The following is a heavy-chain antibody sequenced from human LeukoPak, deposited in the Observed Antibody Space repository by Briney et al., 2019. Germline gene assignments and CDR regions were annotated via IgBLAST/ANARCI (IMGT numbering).Heavy chain of an antibody. J-gene: IGHJ6*02. CDR3: ARALRPDCSGGSCYLRSFYYYYYGRDV. Sequence: GASVKVSCKASGYTFTSYGISWVRQAPGQGLEWMGWISAYNGNTNYAQKVQGRVTITTDTSTSTAYMELRSLRSDDTAVYYCARALRPDCSGGSCYLRSFYYYYYGRDVWGQGTTVTVSS. CDR1: GYTFTSYG. D-gene: IGHD2-15*01. CDR2: ISAYNGNT. V-gene: IGHV1-18*01.